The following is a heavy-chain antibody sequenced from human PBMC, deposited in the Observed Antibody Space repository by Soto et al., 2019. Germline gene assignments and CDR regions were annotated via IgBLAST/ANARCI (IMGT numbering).Heavy chain of an antibody. J-gene: IGHJ4*03. CDR2: IKNKTDGATT. D-gene: IGHD1-1*01. V-gene: IGHV3-15*05. Sequence: GYLIASWPSLGFLFTNVWMSLVRAAPGEGLEGIGRIKNKTDGATTDYAGAVKGRFTISRHDSKKTLFVQMNGLKTEDTSVYSGNTINPKCNCDLDPWGQGTLVTVSS. CDR1: GFLFTNVW. CDR3: NTINPKCNCDLDP.